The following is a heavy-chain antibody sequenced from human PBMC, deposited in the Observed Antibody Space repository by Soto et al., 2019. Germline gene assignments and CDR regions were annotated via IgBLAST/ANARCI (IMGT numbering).Heavy chain of an antibody. CDR3: VKDIGGYNRPFEV. D-gene: IGHD5-12*01. V-gene: IGHV3-23*01. CDR1: GFTFSAHA. Sequence: EVQLLESGGGLVEPEGSLRLSCAASGFTFSAHAMNWVRQAPGRGLEWLSTVSGSGSHTYYADSVAGRFTISRDNSKNTLYLHMNSLRAEDTAMYFCVKDIGGYNRPFEVWGQGTLVTVSS. J-gene: IGHJ4*02. CDR2: VSGSGSHT.